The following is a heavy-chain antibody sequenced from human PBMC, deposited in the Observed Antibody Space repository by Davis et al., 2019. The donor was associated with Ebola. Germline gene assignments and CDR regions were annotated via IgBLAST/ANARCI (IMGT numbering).Heavy chain of an antibody. J-gene: IGHJ6*02. CDR2: INHSGST. D-gene: IGHD3-3*01. V-gene: IGHV4-39*07. CDR1: GGSISSGGYY. Sequence: MPSETLSLTCTVSGGSISSGGYYWSWIRQPPGKGLEWIGEINHSGSTNYNPSLKSRVTISVDTSKNQFSLKLSSVTAADTAVYYCARVMGYDFWSGYYPPVSGGMDVWGQGTTVTVSS. CDR3: ARVMGYDFWSGYYPPVSGGMDV.